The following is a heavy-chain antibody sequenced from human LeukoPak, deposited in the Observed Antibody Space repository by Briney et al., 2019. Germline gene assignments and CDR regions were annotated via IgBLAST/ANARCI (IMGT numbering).Heavy chain of an antibody. CDR1: GFTVSSNY. CDR3: ARDLGSDGFDY. Sequence: PGGSLRLSCAASGFTVSSNYMSWVRQAPGKGLEWGSVIYSGGSTYYADSVKGRFTISRDNSKNTLYLQMNSLRAEDTAVYYCARDLGSDGFDYWGQGTLVTVSS. CDR2: IYSGGST. V-gene: IGHV3-53*01. D-gene: IGHD5-24*01. J-gene: IGHJ4*02.